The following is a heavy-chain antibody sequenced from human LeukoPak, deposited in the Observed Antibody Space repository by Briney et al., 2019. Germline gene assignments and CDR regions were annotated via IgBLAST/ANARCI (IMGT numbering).Heavy chain of an antibody. CDR2: IKQDGSEK. D-gene: IGHD3-22*01. J-gene: IGHJ4*02. V-gene: IGHV3-7*01. Sequence: GGSLRLSCAASGFTFSSHWMSWVRQASGKGLEWVANIKQDGSEKYYVDSVKGRFTISRDNAKNSLYLQMNSLRAEDTAVYYCARTGYDSSGYLDYWGQGTLVTVSS. CDR3: ARTGYDSSGYLDY. CDR1: GFTFSSHW.